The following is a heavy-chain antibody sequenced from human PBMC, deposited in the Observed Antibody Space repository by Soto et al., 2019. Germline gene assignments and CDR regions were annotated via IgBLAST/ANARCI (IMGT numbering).Heavy chain of an antibody. CDR1: GGSISGHY. CDR2: VYYTGRL. Sequence: SETLSLTCTVSGGSISGHYWSWIRLSPGRGLHWHGYVYYTGRLTYSTSLKSRRTISVDTTKNNFCLKLRSVTAADTAVYYAECNAEDRDYSYDVDHCGQAALVTLSS. V-gene: IGHV4-59*11. D-gene: IGHD4-17*01. CDR3: ECNAEDRDYSYDVDH. J-gene: IGHJ4*02.